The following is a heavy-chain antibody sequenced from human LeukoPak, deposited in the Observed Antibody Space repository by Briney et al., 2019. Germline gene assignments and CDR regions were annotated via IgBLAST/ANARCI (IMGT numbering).Heavy chain of an antibody. J-gene: IGHJ4*02. Sequence: GGSLRLSCAASGFTFSSYAMSWVRQAPGKGLEWVSAISGSGGSTNYADSVKGRFTISRDNSRNTLYLQINSLRAEDTAVYYCAKSLPIWFGENGYYFDYWGQGTLVTVSS. CDR3: AKSLPIWFGENGYYFDY. D-gene: IGHD3-10*01. V-gene: IGHV3-23*01. CDR2: ISGSGGST. CDR1: GFTFSSYA.